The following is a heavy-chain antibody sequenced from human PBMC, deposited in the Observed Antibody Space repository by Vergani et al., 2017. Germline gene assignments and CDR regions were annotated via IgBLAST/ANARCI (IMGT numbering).Heavy chain of an antibody. D-gene: IGHD2/OR15-2a*01. CDR2: ISSSGSTI. Sequence: VQLVESGGGVVQPGGSLRLSCIASGFTFRIYGMHWVRQAPGKGLEWVSYISSSGSTIYYADSVKGRFTISRDNAKNSLYLQMNSLRAEDTAVYYCARELSPHYYYGMDVWGQGTTVTVSS. V-gene: IGHV3-48*04. CDR1: GFTFRIYG. J-gene: IGHJ6*02. CDR3: ARELSPHYYYGMDV.